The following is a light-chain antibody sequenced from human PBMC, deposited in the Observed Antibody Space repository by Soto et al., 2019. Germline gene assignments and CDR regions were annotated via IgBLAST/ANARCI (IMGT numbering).Light chain of an antibody. J-gene: IGKJ2*01. Sequence: EIVLTQSPATLSVSPGNRATLSCRASQSVNSDLAWYQQKPGQAPRLLIYGASIRATGTPTRFSGSGSGTEFTLTISSLQSEDFAVYFCQQYNNWPPYTFGQGTKLEIK. V-gene: IGKV3-15*01. CDR1: QSVNSD. CDR2: GAS. CDR3: QQYNNWPPYT.